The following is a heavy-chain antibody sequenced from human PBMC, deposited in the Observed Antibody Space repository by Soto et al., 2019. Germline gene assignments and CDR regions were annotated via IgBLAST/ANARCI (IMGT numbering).Heavy chain of an antibody. J-gene: IGHJ4*02. CDR2: ISGSGGST. D-gene: IGHD1-7*01. V-gene: IGHV3-23*01. CDR1: GFTFSSYA. CDR3: AKLRDWNYPYFDS. Sequence: EVQLLASGGDLIQPGGSLRLSCAASGFTFSSYAMTWVRQAPGKGLEWVSNISGSGGSTNYAGSVKGRFTISRDNSKNTLFLQMNSLRAEDTALYYCAKLRDWNYPYFDSWGQGTLVTVSS.